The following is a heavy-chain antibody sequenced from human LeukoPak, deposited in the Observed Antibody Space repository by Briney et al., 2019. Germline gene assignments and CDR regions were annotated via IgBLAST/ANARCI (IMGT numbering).Heavy chain of an antibody. V-gene: IGHV3-30*04. CDR3: ARAVPLWFGELLLDY. D-gene: IGHD3-10*01. CDR1: GFTFSSYA. Sequence: GRSLRLSCAASGFTFSSYAMHWVRQAPGKGLEWVPVISYDGSNKYYADSVKGRFTISRDNSKNTLYLQMNSLRAEDTAVYYCARAVPLWFGELLLDYWGQGTLVTVSS. CDR2: ISYDGSNK. J-gene: IGHJ4*02.